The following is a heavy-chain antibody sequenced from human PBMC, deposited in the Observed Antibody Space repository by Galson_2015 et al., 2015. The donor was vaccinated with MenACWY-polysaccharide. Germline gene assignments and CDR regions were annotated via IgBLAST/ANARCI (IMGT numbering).Heavy chain of an antibody. CDR2: INNIGTSI. V-gene: IGHV3-74*01. D-gene: IGHD6-19*01. CDR1: GFTFSTYW. Sequence: SLRLSCAASGFTFSTYWMVWVRQAPGKGLAWVSRINNIGTSIAYADSVKGRFTISRDNAKNTLYLQMNSLRADDTALYYCARKSAIAVGLGAFDIWGQGTLVTVSS. CDR3: ARKSAIAVGLGAFDI. J-gene: IGHJ3*02.